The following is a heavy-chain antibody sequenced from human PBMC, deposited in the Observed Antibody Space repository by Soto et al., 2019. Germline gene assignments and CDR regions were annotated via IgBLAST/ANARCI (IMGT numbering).Heavy chain of an antibody. D-gene: IGHD2-15*01. CDR1: GGSISSEYFH. Sequence: QVQLQQSGPGLVEPSQTLSLTCAVSGGSISSEYFHWTWIRQSPGKGLEWIGYIHYTGSTMYNPYFKSRLTMAVDTNKNQFSLQLTPGTAADTDVDFCSSAREGSDRDYYCFDVWGQGTTVTVSS. J-gene: IGHJ6*02. CDR2: IHYTGST. CDR3: SSAREGSDRDYYCFDV. V-gene: IGHV4-30-4*08.